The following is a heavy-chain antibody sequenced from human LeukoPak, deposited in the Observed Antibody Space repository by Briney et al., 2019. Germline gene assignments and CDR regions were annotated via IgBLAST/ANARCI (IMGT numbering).Heavy chain of an antibody. D-gene: IGHD2-15*01. Sequence: TETLSLTCTVSGGSISSSSYYWGWIRQPPGKGLEWIGSIHYSGSTNYNPSLKSRVTISVDTSKNQFSLKLSSVTAADTAVYYCARGYCSGGSCYSYYYYNYMDVWGKGTTVTVSS. CDR3: ARGYCSGGSCYSYYYYNYMDV. J-gene: IGHJ6*03. CDR2: IHYSGST. V-gene: IGHV4-39*07. CDR1: GGSISSSSYY.